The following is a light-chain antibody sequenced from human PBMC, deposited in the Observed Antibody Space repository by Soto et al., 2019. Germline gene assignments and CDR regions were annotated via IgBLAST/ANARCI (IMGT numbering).Light chain of an antibody. Sequence: ETLMTQSPATRSVSPGDRVTLSCRASQTVHTNLAWFQQKPGQAPKLLIYGASTRDTGVPARFTGSGSGTEFTLTISSLQSEDFAVYFCQQYNNWPPWTFGQGTKVDIK. CDR1: QTVHTN. J-gene: IGKJ1*01. CDR2: GAS. CDR3: QQYNNWPPWT. V-gene: IGKV3-15*01.